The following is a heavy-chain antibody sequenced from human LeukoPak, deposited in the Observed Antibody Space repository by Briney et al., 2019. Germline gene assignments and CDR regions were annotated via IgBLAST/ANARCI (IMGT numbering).Heavy chain of an antibody. J-gene: IGHJ4*02. CDR1: GGSISSYY. D-gene: IGHD3-22*01. V-gene: IGHV4-59*01. Sequence: PSETLSLTCTVSGGSISSYYWSWIRQPPGKGLEWIGYIYYSGSTNYNPSLKSRVTISVDTSKNQFSLKLSSVTAEDTAVYYCARDPYYYDSSGSPGVSSYQYNYWGQGTLVTVSS. CDR3: ARDPYYYDSSGSPGVSSYQYNY. CDR2: IYYSGST.